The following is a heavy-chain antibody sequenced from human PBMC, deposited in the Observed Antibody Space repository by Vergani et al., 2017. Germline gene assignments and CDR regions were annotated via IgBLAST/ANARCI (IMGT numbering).Heavy chain of an antibody. J-gene: IGHJ4*02. V-gene: IGHV1-69*04. CDR1: GGTFSSYA. CDR3: ARDYPGDHGGY. CDR2: IIPILGIA. Sequence: QVQQVQSGAEVKKPGASVKVSCKASGGTFSSYAISWVRQAPGQGLEWMGRIIPILGIANYAQKFQGRVTITADKSTSTAYMELSSLRSEDTAVYYCARDYPGDHGGYWGQGTLVTVSS. D-gene: IGHD2-21*02.